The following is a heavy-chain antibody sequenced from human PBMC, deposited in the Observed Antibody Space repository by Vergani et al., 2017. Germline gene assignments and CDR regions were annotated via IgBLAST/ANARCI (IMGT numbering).Heavy chain of an antibody. J-gene: IGHJ6*02. CDR3: AGFLTGTTIYYYYGMDV. D-gene: IGHD1-20*01. CDR2: IYHSGST. Sequence: QVQLQQWGPGLVTPSGTLSLTCAVSGGSISSSNWWRWVRQPPGKGLEWIGEIYHSGSTNYNPSLKSRVTISVDKSKNQFSLKLSSVTAADTAVYYCAGFLTGTTIYYYYGMDVWGQGTTVTVSS. CDR1: GGSISSSNW. V-gene: IGHV4-4*02.